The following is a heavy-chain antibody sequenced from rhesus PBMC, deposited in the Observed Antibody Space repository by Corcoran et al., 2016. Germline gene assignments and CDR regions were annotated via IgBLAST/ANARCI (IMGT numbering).Heavy chain of an antibody. J-gene: IGHJ4*01. V-gene: IGHV4-173*01. Sequence: QLQLQESGPGLVKPSETLSLTCAVSGGSISSNYLSWIRQPPGKGLEWIGRISGSGGSTDYNPSLKCRVSSSTDMSKNRFSVKLSAVTAADTAVYYCARGYYSGSLGVDDWGQGVLVTGSS. CDR1: GGSISSNY. CDR3: ARGYYSGSLGVDD. CDR2: ISGSGGST. D-gene: IGHD3-16*01.